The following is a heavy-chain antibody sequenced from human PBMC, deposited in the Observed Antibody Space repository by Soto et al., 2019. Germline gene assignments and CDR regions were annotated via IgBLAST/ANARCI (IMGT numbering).Heavy chain of an antibody. CDR1: GGSISSYY. Sequence: PSETLSLTCTVSGGSISSYYWSWIRQPPGKGLEWIGYIYYSGSTNYNPSLKSRVTISVDTSKNQFSLKLSSVTAADTAVYYCARSVRALDYYGMDVWGQGTTVTVSS. CDR3: ARSVRALDYYGMDV. J-gene: IGHJ6*02. V-gene: IGHV4-59*01. CDR2: IYYSGST.